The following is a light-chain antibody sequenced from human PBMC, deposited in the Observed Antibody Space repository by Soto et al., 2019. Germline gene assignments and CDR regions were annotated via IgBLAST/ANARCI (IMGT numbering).Light chain of an antibody. CDR1: QSAISN. CDR3: QQYGSSPPIT. CDR2: DAS. Sequence: EIVMTQSPATLSVSPGERVTLSCRASQSAISNLAWYQQKPGQTPRLLIYDASTRATGIPARFSGSGSGTDFTLTISRLEPEDFAVYYCQQYGSSPPITFGQGTRLEIK. J-gene: IGKJ5*01. V-gene: IGKV3-15*01.